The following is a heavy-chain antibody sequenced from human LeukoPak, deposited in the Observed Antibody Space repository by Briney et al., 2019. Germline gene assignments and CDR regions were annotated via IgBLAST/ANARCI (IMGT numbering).Heavy chain of an antibody. CDR3: ERALGGFDGYAFDY. CDR2: INGDGSST. D-gene: IGHD5-12*01. Sequence: PGGSLRLSCAASGFSFSTYWMHWVRQAPGNGLLWVSRINGDGSSTSYADSVRGRFTISRDNAKNTLYLQMNSLKAEDTAVHYCERALGGFDGYAFDYWGQGTLVTVSS. J-gene: IGHJ4*02. V-gene: IGHV3-74*01. CDR1: GFSFSTYW.